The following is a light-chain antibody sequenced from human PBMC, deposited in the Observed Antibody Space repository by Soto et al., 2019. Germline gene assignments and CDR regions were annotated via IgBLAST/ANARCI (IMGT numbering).Light chain of an antibody. J-gene: IGLJ1*01. CDR3: ISYTTSRTYV. CDR2: DVS. CDR1: SSDVGGYNY. V-gene: IGLV2-14*01. Sequence: QSALTQPGSVSGSPGQSIAISCTGTSSDVGGYNYVSWYQQHPGKAPKLIIYDVSNRSSGVSNRFSGSKSGNTASLTISGRQAEDEADYYCISYTTSRTYVFGTGTKLTVL.